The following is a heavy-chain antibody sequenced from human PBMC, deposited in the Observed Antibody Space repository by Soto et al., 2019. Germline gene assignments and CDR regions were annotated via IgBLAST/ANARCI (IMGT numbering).Heavy chain of an antibody. CDR3: ARASHYYGSGSTSADY. D-gene: IGHD3-10*01. Sequence: SQTLSLTCAISGDSVSSNSAAWNWIRQSPSRGLEWLGRTYYRSRWYNDYAVSVKSRITINPDTSKNQFSLHLNSVTPEDTAVFYCARASHYYGSGSTSADYWGQGTLVTVSS. CDR2: TYYRSRWYN. CDR1: GDSVSSNSAA. J-gene: IGHJ4*02. V-gene: IGHV6-1*01.